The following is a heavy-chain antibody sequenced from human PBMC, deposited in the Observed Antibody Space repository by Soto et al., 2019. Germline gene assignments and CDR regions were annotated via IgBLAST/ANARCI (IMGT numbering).Heavy chain of an antibody. CDR2: INPSGGST. CDR1: GYTFTNYY. Sequence: QVQLVQSGAEVKKPGASVKVSCKASGYTFTNYYMHWVRQAPGQGLEWMGIINPSGGSTNYAQKFQGRVTMTRDTSTSTVCMELSSLRSEDTAVYYCARDGVYDSSGYYYGWFDPWGQGTLVTVSS. J-gene: IGHJ5*02. CDR3: ARDGVYDSSGYYYGWFDP. D-gene: IGHD3-22*01. V-gene: IGHV1-46*01.